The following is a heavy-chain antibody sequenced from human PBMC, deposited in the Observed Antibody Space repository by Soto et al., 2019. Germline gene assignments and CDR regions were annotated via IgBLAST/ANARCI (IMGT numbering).Heavy chain of an antibody. Sequence: EVQVLESGGGLVQPGGSLRLSCEASGFTFSSCAMSWVRQVPGKGLEWVSGIDNSGDGTYYVDSVKGRFTISRDNSKNTLYLQMNSLISEDTAIYYCVKEGYNRRADFDCWGQGTLVTVSS. CDR3: VKEGYNRRADFDC. J-gene: IGHJ4*02. V-gene: IGHV3-23*01. CDR1: GFTFSSCA. CDR2: IDNSGDGT. D-gene: IGHD5-12*01.